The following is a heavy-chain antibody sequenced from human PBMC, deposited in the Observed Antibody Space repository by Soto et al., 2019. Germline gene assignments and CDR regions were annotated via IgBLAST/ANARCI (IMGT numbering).Heavy chain of an antibody. D-gene: IGHD3-3*01. Sequence: QVQLVESGGGVVQPGRSLRLSCAASGFTFSSYDMHWVRQAPGKGLEWVAVISYDGSNKYYADSVKGRFTISRDNSKNKLYLQMNSLRAEDTAVYYCAKDCDFGVAGALYWGQGTLVTVSS. CDR2: ISYDGSNK. V-gene: IGHV3-30*18. CDR1: GFTFSSYD. J-gene: IGHJ4*02. CDR3: AKDCDFGVAGALY.